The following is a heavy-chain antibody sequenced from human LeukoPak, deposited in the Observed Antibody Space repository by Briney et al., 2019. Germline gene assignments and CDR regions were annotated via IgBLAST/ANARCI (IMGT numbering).Heavy chain of an antibody. Sequence: ASMKVSCKASGYTFTGYYMHWVRQAPGQGLEWMGRINPNSGGTNYAQKFQGRVTMTRDTSISTAYMELSRLTSDDTAVYYCARAPYGDAFDIWGQGTMVTVSS. CDR3: ARAPYGDAFDI. CDR2: INPNSGGT. V-gene: IGHV1-2*06. J-gene: IGHJ3*02. CDR1: GYTFTGYY. D-gene: IGHD4-17*01.